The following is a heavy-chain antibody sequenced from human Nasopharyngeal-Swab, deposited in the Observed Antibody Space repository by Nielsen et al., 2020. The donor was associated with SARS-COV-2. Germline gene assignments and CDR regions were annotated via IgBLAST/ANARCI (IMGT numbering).Heavy chain of an antibody. Sequence: ASVKDSCKASGYTFTSYYMHWVRQHPRQGLEWMGIINPSGGSTSYAQKFQGRVTMTRDTSTSTVYMELSSLRSEDTAVYYCARPLRRYSYGPEGFDYWGQGMLVTVSS. D-gene: IGHD5-18*01. CDR3: ARPLRRYSYGPEGFDY. CDR2: INPSGGST. V-gene: IGHV1-46*01. J-gene: IGHJ4*02. CDR1: GYTFTSYY.